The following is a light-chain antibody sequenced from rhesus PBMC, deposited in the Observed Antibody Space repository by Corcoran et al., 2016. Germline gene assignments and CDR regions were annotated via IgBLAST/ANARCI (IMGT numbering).Light chain of an antibody. Sequence: QAAPTQSPSMSGSPGQSVTISCTGTSSDIGGYNRVSWYQQHPGKAPKLMIYEVSKRPSRVSDRFSGSKSANTASLTISGLQTEDGAHYSGSSYASSGTFIFGSGTRLTVL. CDR3: SSYASSGTFI. CDR1: SSDIGGYNR. CDR2: EVS. V-gene: IGLV2-13*03. J-gene: IGLJ1*01.